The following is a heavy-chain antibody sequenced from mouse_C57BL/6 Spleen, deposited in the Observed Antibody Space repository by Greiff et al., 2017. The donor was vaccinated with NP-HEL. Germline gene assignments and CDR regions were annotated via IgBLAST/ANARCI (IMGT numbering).Heavy chain of an antibody. CDR2: IYPGDGDT. J-gene: IGHJ1*03. CDR1: GYAFSSSW. V-gene: IGHV1-82*01. Sequence: QVQLKQSGPELVKPGASVKISCKASGYAFSSSWMNWVKQRPGKGLEWIGRIYPGDGDTNYNGKFKGKATLTADKSSSTAYMQLSSLTSEDSAVYFCASVYYGSSTRYFDVWGTGTTVTVSS. CDR3: ASVYYGSSTRYFDV. D-gene: IGHD1-1*01.